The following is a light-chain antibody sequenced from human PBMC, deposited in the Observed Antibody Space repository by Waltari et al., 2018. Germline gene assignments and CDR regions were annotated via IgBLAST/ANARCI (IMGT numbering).Light chain of an antibody. CDR1: QDVSNY. V-gene: IGKV3-11*01. CDR2: DAS. J-gene: IGKJ4*01. Sequence: EIVLTQSPATLTLSPGERATLSCRASQDVSNYLAWYQHKPGQAPRLLIYDASDRATDNPARFMGSGSWTDFTLTISILEPEDFAVYYCQHRSGTFGGGTQVEIK. CDR3: QHRSGT.